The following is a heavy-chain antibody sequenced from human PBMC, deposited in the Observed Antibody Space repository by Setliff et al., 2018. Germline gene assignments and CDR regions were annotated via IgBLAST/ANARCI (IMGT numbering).Heavy chain of an antibody. CDR1: GGIFRAFP. CDR2: IIPMRGRP. V-gene: IGHV1-69*10. J-gene: IGHJ4*02. CDR3: VSDDEGGEHVDLDY. Sequence: ASVKVSCKTSGGIFRAFPISWVRQAPGQGLEWVGQIIPMRGRPNYAQKFQGRVTITTDPSTSTAYLELSSLASEDTAVYYCVSDDEGGEHVDLDYWGQGTLVTVSS. D-gene: IGHD4-17*01.